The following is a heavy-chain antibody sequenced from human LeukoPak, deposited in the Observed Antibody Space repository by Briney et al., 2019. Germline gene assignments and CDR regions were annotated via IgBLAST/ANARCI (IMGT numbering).Heavy chain of an antibody. J-gene: IGHJ4*02. CDR3: ARARRVVVGAPYYFDY. D-gene: IGHD2-15*01. CDR2: VYHSGST. V-gene: IGHV4-4*02. CDR1: GGSISSSNW. Sequence: SETLSLTCAVSGGSISSSNWWSWVRQPPGKGLEWIGEVYHSGSTNYNPSLKSRVSISVDKSKNQFSLKLSSVTAADTAVYYCARARRVVVGAPYYFDYWGQGTLVTVSS.